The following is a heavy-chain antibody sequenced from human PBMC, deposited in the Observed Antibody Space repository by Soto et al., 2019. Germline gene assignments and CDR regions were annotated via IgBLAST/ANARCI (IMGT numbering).Heavy chain of an antibody. Sequence: QVQLQESGPGLVKPSETLSLTCTVSGGSISSYYWSWIRQPPGKGLEWIGYIYYSGSTNYNPSLKSGATTPLATSKNHSSLKLSSVTAADTAVYYCARRYAGNFDYWGQGTLVTVSS. CDR3: ARRYAGNFDY. V-gene: IGHV4-59*01. CDR2: IYYSGST. D-gene: IGHD2-8*01. J-gene: IGHJ4*02. CDR1: GGSISSYY.